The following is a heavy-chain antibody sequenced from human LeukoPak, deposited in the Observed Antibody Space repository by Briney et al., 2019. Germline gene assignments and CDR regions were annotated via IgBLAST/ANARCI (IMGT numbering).Heavy chain of an antibody. V-gene: IGHV1-46*01. CDR1: GYTFTSDY. CDR3: AGSSHQRNWFDP. CDR2: VHSRGGVI. Sequence: ASVKVSCKASGYTFTSDYMHWVRQAPGQGLRWMGIVHSRGGVIKYAQDFQDRLTVTRDTSTSTIYMELSSLRSEDTAVYYCAGSSHQRNWFDPWGQGTLVIVSS. J-gene: IGHJ5*02. D-gene: IGHD1-26*01.